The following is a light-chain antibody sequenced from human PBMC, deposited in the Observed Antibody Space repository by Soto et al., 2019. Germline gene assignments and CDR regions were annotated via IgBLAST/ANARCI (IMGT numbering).Light chain of an antibody. CDR1: QSVSSY. V-gene: IGKV3-11*01. J-gene: IGKJ1*01. CDR3: QHYKMYSPWT. Sequence: EIVLTQSPATLSLSPGERATLSCRASQSVSSYLAWYQQKPGQAPRLLIYDASNRATGIPARFSGSGSGTDFTLTISRLQPDDFATYYCQHYKMYSPWTSGQGTKVDIK. CDR2: DAS.